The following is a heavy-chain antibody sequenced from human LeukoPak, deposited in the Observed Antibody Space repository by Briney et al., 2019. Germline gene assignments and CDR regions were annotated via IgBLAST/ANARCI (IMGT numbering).Heavy chain of an antibody. D-gene: IGHD6-19*01. V-gene: IGHV3-23*01. J-gene: IGHJ4*02. CDR2: ITRSGGST. CDR3: ASEYNIGGFDY. CDR1: GFTSSSYA. Sequence: AGGSLRLSCAASGFTSSSYAMSWVRQAPGKGLEWVSAITRSGGSTYYADSVKGRFTISRDNSRNTLYLRMNSLRAEDTAVYFCASEYNIGGFDYWGQGTLVTVSS.